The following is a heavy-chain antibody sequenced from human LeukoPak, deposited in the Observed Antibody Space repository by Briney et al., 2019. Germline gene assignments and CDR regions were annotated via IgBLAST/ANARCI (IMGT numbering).Heavy chain of an antibody. Sequence: GGSLRLSCAASGFTFSSYAMSWVRQAPGKGLEWVSAISGSGGSTYYADSVKGRFTISRDNSKNTLYLQMNSLRPEDTAVYYCARPLLTQPAFQHWGQGTLVTVSS. D-gene: IGHD3-9*01. CDR1: GFTFSSYA. J-gene: IGHJ1*01. V-gene: IGHV3-23*01. CDR3: ARPLLTQPAFQH. CDR2: ISGSGGST.